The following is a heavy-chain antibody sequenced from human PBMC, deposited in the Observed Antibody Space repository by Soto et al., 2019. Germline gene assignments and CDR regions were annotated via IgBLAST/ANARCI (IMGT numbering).Heavy chain of an antibody. D-gene: IGHD3-3*01. CDR2: IYYSGST. V-gene: IGHV4-39*01. CDR3: ARHNYDFWSGYSGPYYFDY. CDR1: GGSISSTGYY. Sequence: SYTLSLSCTVSGGSISSTGYYWGWNSQPPGKGLEWIGSIYYSGSTYYNPSLKSRVTISVDTSKNQFSLKLSSVTAADTAVYYCARHNYDFWSGYSGPYYFDYWGQGTLVTVSS. J-gene: IGHJ4*02.